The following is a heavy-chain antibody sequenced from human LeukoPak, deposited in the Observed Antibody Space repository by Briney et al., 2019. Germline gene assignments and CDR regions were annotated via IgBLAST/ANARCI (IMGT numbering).Heavy chain of an antibody. Sequence: SQTLSLTCTVSGGSISSGDYYWSWIRQPPGKGLEWIGYIYYSGSTYYNPSLKSRVTISVDTSKNQFSLKLSSVTAADTAVYYCARGGTMIVVVYYFDYWGQGTLVTVSS. V-gene: IGHV4-30-4*08. D-gene: IGHD3-22*01. CDR2: IYYSGST. J-gene: IGHJ4*02. CDR3: ARGGTMIVVVYYFDY. CDR1: GGSISSGDYY.